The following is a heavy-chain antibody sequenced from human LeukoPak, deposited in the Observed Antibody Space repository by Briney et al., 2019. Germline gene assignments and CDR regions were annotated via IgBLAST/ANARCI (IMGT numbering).Heavy chain of an antibody. Sequence: SETLSLTCTVSGGSISSYYWSWIRQPPGKGLEWIGYIYYSGSTNYNPSLKSRVTISVDTSKNQFSLKLSSVTAADTAVYYCAGGGYPARSARAFDYWGQGTLVTVSS. CDR2: IYYSGST. V-gene: IGHV4-59*01. J-gene: IGHJ4*02. CDR3: AGGGYPARSARAFDY. CDR1: GGSISSYY. D-gene: IGHD3-16*02.